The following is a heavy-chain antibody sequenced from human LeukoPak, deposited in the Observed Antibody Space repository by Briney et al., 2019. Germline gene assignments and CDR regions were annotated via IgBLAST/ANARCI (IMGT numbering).Heavy chain of an antibody. CDR2: INHSGST. J-gene: IGHJ4*02. V-gene: IGHV4-34*01. D-gene: IGHD3-10*01. Sequence: SETLSLTCAVYGGSFSGYYWSWIRQPPGKGLEWIGEINHSGSTDYNPSLKSRVTISVDTSKNQFSLKLSSVTAADTAVHYCASPPGRGDDPPTYYLDYWGQGTLVTVSS. CDR1: GGSFSGYY. CDR3: ASPPGRGDDPPTYYLDY.